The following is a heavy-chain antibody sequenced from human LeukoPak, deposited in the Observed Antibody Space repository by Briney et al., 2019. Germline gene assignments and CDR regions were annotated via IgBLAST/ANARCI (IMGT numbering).Heavy chain of an antibody. CDR3: AREVEVKISQYFDY. V-gene: IGHV3-7*01. D-gene: IGHD1-1*01. Sequence: GGSLRLVCAASGFTVSSYWMGWVRQPPGRGLEWVANIKQDGSEKYYVDSVKGRFTISRDNAKNSLYLKMNSMRAEDTAVYYCAREVEVKISQYFDYWGQGTLVTVSS. CDR2: IKQDGSEK. J-gene: IGHJ4*02. CDR1: GFTVSSYW.